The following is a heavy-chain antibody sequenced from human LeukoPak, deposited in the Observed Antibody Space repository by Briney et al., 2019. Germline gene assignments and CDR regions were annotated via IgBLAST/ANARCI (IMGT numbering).Heavy chain of an antibody. D-gene: IGHD3-22*01. CDR1: GGSISSSSYY. CDR3: ARAGYYYDSSGYPSYWYFDL. Sequence: SETLSLTCTVSGGSISSSSYYWGWIRQPPGKGLEWIGSIYYSGSTYYNPSHKSRVTISVDTSKNQFSLKLSSVTAADTAVYYCARAGYYYDSSGYPSYWYFDLWGRGTLVIVSS. V-gene: IGHV4-39*07. J-gene: IGHJ2*01. CDR2: IYYSGST.